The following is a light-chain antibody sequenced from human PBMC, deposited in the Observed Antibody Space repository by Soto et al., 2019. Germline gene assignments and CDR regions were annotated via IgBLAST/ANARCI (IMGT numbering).Light chain of an antibody. J-gene: IGKJ2*02. CDR3: QQRSNSLGT. CDR2: DAS. CDR1: QSVSNY. V-gene: IGKV3-11*01. Sequence: EIEMTQSPSTLSVSAGDRVTITCRASQSVSNYLAWYQQKPGQAPRLLIYDASTRATGIPSRFSGSGSGTDFTLTISSLEPEDVAVYYCQQRSNSLGTFGQGTKVEIK.